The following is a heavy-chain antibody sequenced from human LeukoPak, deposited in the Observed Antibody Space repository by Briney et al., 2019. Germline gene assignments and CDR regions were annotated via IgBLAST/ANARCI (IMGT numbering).Heavy chain of an antibody. Sequence: ASVKVSCKASGYTFTGYYMHWVRQAPGQGLEWMGWINPNSGGTNYAQKFQGRVTMTRDTSISTAYMELSRLRSEDTAVYYCARAGSSSSTYYYYYIDVWGKGTTVTVSS. CDR3: ARAGSSSSTYYYYYIDV. CDR2: INPNSGGT. J-gene: IGHJ6*03. V-gene: IGHV1-2*02. D-gene: IGHD6-6*01. CDR1: GYTFTGYY.